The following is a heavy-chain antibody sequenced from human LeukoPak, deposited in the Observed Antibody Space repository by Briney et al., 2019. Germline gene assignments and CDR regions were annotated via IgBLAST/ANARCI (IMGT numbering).Heavy chain of an antibody. CDR3: AKVPRELTGK. CDR2: MNPNSGNT. J-gene: IGHJ4*02. CDR1: GYTFTSYD. Sequence: ASVKVSCKASGYTFTSYDINWVRQATGQGLEWMGYMNPNSGNTVYAQKFQGRVTMTRNISISTAYMELSSLRSEDTAVYYCAKVPRELTGKWGQGTLVTVSS. D-gene: IGHD7-27*01. V-gene: IGHV1-8*01.